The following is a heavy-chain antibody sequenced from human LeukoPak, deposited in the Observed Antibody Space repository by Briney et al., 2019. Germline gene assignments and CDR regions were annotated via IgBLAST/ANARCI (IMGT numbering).Heavy chain of an antibody. V-gene: IGHV3-30*18. CDR1: GFTFSSYG. J-gene: IGHJ1*01. D-gene: IGHD3-9*01. CDR3: AKDSWGEYYDILTGDVYFQH. Sequence: GRSLRLSCAASGFTFSSYGMHWVRQAPGKGLEWVAVISYDGSNKYYADTVKGRFTISRDNSKNTLYLQMNSLRAEDTAVYYCAKDSWGEYYDILTGDVYFQHWGQGTLVTVSS. CDR2: ISYDGSNK.